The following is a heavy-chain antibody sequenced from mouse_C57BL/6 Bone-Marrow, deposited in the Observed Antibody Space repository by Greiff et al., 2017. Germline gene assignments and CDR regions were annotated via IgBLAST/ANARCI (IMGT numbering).Heavy chain of an antibody. Sequence: QVQLQQPGAELVKPGASVKLSCKASGYTFTSYWMHWVKQRPGQGLEWIGMIHPNSGSTNYNEKFKSKATLTVDKSSSTAYMQLSSLTSEDSAVYYCAREGAILCVRWYFDVWGTGTTVTVSS. D-gene: IGHD2-14*01. CDR1: GYTFTSYW. J-gene: IGHJ1*03. CDR3: AREGAILCVRWYFDV. V-gene: IGHV1-64*01. CDR2: IHPNSGST.